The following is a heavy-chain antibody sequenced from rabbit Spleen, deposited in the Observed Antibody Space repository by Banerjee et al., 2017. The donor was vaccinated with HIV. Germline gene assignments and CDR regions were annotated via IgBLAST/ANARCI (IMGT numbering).Heavy chain of an antibody. D-gene: IGHD5-1*01. V-gene: IGHV1S45*01. CDR2: IYAGSSAST. Sequence: QEQLEESGGGLVQPEGSLTLTCTASGFSFSNSYYIGWVRQAPGKGLEWIACIYAGSSASTYYASWARGRFTISKTSSTTVTLQMTSLTAADTATYFCARGYGSYNLWGQGTLVTVS. CDR1: GFSFSNSYY. CDR3: ARGYGSYNL. J-gene: IGHJ4*01.